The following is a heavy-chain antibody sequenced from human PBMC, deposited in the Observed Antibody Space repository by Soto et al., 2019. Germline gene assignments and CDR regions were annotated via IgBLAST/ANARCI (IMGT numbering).Heavy chain of an antibody. CDR2: VNLNTGGT. J-gene: IGHJ6*02. CDR1: GYSFTGHY. Sequence: QVQHVQSGAEVKKPGDSGKVSCKASGYSFTGHYMHWVRRAPGQGLEWMGWVNLNTGGTDYAQEFQGRVTMTTATSIRTVYLEVTRLKFDDTAIYYCARDPSSFLGRVYGMDVWGQGTAVTVSS. CDR3: ARDPSSFLGRVYGMDV. V-gene: IGHV1-2*02.